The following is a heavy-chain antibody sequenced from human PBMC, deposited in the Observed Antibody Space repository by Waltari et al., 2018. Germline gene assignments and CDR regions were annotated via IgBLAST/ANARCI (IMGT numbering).Heavy chain of an antibody. V-gene: IGHV4-34*01. CDR2: INHSGST. J-gene: IGHJ3*02. D-gene: IGHD6-13*01. CDR3: ARGRAAAGRGGAFDI. CDR1: GGSFSGYY. Sequence: QVQLQQWGAGLLKPSETLSLTCAVYGGSFSGYYWSWIRQPPGKGLEWIGEINHSGSTHDNPSRKSRVTISVDTSKNQFSLKLSSVTAADTAVYYCARGRAAAGRGGAFDIWGQGTMVTVSS.